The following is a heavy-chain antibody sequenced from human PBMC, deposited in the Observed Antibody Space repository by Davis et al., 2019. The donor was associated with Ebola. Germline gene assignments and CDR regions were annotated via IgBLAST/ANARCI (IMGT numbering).Heavy chain of an antibody. J-gene: IGHJ6*02. CDR1: GFTFSSYA. Sequence: PGGSLRLSCAASGFTFSSYAMHWVRQAPGKGLEWVAVISYDGSNKYYADSVKGRFTISRDNSKNTLYLQMNSLRAEDTAVYYCARERERDTLYYYYGMDVWGQGTTVTVSS. V-gene: IGHV3-30-3*01. CDR2: ISYDGSNK. D-gene: IGHD5-18*01. CDR3: ARERERDTLYYYYGMDV.